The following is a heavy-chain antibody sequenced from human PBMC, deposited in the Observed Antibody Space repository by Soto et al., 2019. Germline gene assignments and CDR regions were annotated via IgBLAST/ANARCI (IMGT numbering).Heavy chain of an antibody. CDR1: GFSVSSHS. CDR3: SRWDGYGDY. Sequence: DVQLLQSGGGLVQPGGSLRVSCAASGFSVSSHSMTWVRQAPGKGLEYVSGISVGGDKEFYADSVRGRFTVSRDNSKHILYLQMDSLRVYDTAIYYCSRWDGYGDYWGQGTLVTVSS. V-gene: IGHV3-23*01. J-gene: IGHJ4*02. D-gene: IGHD5-18*01. CDR2: ISVGGDKE.